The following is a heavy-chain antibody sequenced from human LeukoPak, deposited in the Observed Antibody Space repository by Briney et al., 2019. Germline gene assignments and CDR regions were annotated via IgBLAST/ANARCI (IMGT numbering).Heavy chain of an antibody. J-gene: IGHJ3*02. CDR1: GGTFSSYA. D-gene: IGHD3-10*01. CDR2: IIPIFGTA. CDR3: ARAIGVWSSGAFDI. V-gene: IGHV1-69*13. Sequence: SVKVSCKASGGTFSSYAISWVRQAPGQELEWMGGIIPIFGTANYAQKFQGRVTITADESTSTAYMELSSLRSEDTAVYYCARAIGVWSSGAFDIWGQGTMVTVSS.